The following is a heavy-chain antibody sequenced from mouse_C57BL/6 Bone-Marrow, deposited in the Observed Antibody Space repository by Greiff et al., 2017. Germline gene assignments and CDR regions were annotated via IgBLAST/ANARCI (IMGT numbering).Heavy chain of an antibody. D-gene: IGHD1-1*01. Sequence: EVQVVESGAELVKPGASVKLSCTASGFNFTGYYIHWVKQRTEQGLEWIGRIDPEDGETKYAPKFQDKATITADTSSNTAYLQLSSLTSEDSADYYCTRSLSYYGTDYWGQGTTLTVSS. CDR2: IDPEDGET. V-gene: IGHV14-2*01. J-gene: IGHJ2*01. CDR1: GFNFTGYY. CDR3: TRSLSYYGTDY.